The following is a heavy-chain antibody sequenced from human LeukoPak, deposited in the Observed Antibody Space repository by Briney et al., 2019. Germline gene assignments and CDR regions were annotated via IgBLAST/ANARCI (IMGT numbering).Heavy chain of an antibody. J-gene: IGHJ6*02. CDR1: GFTFSSYS. V-gene: IGHV3-21*01. Sequence: GGSLRLSCAASGFTFSSYSMNWVRQAPGEGLEWVSSISSSSSYIYYADSVKGRFTISRDNAKNSLYLQMNSLRAEDTAVYYCARSRVVRGVIGSRQKERYGMDVWGQGTTVTVSS. CDR3: ARSRVVRGVIGSRQKERYGMDV. D-gene: IGHD3-10*01. CDR2: ISSSSSYI.